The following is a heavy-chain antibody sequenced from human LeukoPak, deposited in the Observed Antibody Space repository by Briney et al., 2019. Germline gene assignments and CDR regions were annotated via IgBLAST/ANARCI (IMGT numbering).Heavy chain of an antibody. CDR1: GYTFTSYA. J-gene: IGHJ3*02. V-gene: IGHV7-4-1*02. Sequence: ASVKVSCKASGYTFTSYAMNWVRQAPGQGLEWRGWINTNTGNPTYAQGFTVRVVFSVDTSVSTAYLQISSLKAEDTAVYYCARNMVRGVMRRYAFDIWGQGTMVTVSS. CDR2: INTNTGNP. D-gene: IGHD3-10*01. CDR3: ARNMVRGVMRRYAFDI.